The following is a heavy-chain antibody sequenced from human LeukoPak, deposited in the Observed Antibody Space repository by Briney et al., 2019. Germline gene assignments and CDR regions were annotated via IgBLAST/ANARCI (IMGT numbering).Heavy chain of an antibody. CDR2: VYYSGST. CDR1: GGSISSSSYY. V-gene: IGHV4-39*07. CDR3: ASQSRGIYGSGSYYDY. D-gene: IGHD3-10*01. Sequence: PSETLSLTCTVSGGSISSSSYYWGWIRQPPGKGLEWIGSVYYSGSTYYNPSLKSRVTISVDTSKNQFSLKLSSVTAADTAVYYCASQSRGIYGSGSYYDYWGQGTLVTASS. J-gene: IGHJ4*02.